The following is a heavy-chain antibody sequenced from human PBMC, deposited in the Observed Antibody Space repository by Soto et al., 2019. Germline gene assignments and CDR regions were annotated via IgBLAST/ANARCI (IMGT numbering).Heavy chain of an antibody. CDR2: IRSKANSYAT. D-gene: IGHD3-10*01. Sequence: PGGSLRLSCAASGFTFSGSAMHWVRQASGKGLEWVGRIRSKANSYATAYAASVKGRFTISRDDSKNTAYLQMNSLKTEDTAVYYCTRHHLHYGSGPPYGMDVWGQGTTVTVSS. V-gene: IGHV3-73*01. CDR1: GFTFSGSA. J-gene: IGHJ6*02. CDR3: TRHHLHYGSGPPYGMDV.